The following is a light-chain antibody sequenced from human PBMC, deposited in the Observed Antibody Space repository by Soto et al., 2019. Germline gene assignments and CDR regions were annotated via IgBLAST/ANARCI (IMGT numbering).Light chain of an antibody. CDR1: QSISSW. J-gene: IGKJ1*01. CDR3: QQYNSYWT. V-gene: IGKV1-5*03. CDR2: KAS. Sequence: DIQMNQSPSTLSASVGDRVTITCRASQSISSWLAWYQQKPGKAPKLLIYKASSLESGVPSRFSGSGSGTEFTLTISSLQPDDFATYYCQQYNSYWTFGQGTMVDI.